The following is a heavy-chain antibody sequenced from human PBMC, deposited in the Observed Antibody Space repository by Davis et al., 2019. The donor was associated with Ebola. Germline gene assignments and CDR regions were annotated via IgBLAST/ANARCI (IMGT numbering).Heavy chain of an antibody. CDR2: IKQDGSEK. J-gene: IGHJ6*02. CDR1: GFTFSSHW. CDR3: ARDKNYYDSLTGYNPYHGMDV. V-gene: IGHV3-7*03. D-gene: IGHD3-9*01. Sequence: PGGSLRLSCVASGFTFSSHWMSWVRQAPGKGLEWVANIKQDGSEKNYVDSVKGRFTISRDNAKNSLYLQMNSLRAEDTAVYYCARDKNYYDSLTGYNPYHGMDVWGQGTTVTVSS.